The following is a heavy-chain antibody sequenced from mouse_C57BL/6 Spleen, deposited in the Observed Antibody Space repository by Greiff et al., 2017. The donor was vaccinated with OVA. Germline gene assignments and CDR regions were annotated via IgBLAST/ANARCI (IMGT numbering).Heavy chain of an antibody. CDR1: GYTFTSYW. CDR2: IDPSDSYT. J-gene: IGHJ4*01. CDR3: ARSDRRRDYYAMDY. Sequence: VQLQQPGAELVMPGASVKLSCKASGYTFTSYWMHWVKQRPGQGLEWIGEIDPSDSYTNYNQKFKGKSTLTVDKSSSTAYMQLSSLTSEDSAVYYCARSDRRRDYYAMDYWGQGTSVTVSS. V-gene: IGHV1-69*01. D-gene: IGHD3-3*01.